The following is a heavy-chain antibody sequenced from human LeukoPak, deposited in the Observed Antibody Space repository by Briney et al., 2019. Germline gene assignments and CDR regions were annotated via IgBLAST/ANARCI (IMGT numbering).Heavy chain of an antibody. CDR1: GFTFSSYG. CDR3: ARDADSSGYYGWFDP. D-gene: IGHD3-22*01. CDR2: IWYDGSNK. V-gene: IGHV3-33*01. J-gene: IGHJ5*02. Sequence: GGSLRLSCAASGFTFSSYGMHWVRQAPGKGLERVAVIWYDGSNKYYADSVKGRFTISRDNSKNTLYLQMNSLRAEDTAVYYCARDADSSGYYGWFDPWGQGTLVTVSS.